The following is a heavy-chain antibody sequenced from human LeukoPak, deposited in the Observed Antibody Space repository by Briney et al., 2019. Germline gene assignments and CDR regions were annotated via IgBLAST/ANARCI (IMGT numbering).Heavy chain of an antibody. CDR2: ISSSSNTI. Sequence: GGSLRLSCAASGFTFSSYSMNWVRQAPGKGLEWVSYISSSSNTIYYADSVKGRFTISRDNAKNSLYPQMNSLRDEDTAVYYCARDYGTYLHYWGQGTLVTVSS. CDR1: GFTFSSYS. D-gene: IGHD1-26*01. CDR3: ARDYGTYLHY. V-gene: IGHV3-48*02. J-gene: IGHJ4*02.